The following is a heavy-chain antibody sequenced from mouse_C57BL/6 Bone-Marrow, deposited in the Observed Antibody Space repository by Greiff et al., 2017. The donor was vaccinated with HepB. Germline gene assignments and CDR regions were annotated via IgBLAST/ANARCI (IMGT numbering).Heavy chain of an antibody. D-gene: IGHD1-1*01. J-gene: IGHJ2*01. CDR3: ARHPHYYGSSPYYFDY. Sequence: QVQLQQPGAELVKPGASVKMSCKASGYTFTSYWITWVKQRPGQGLEWIGDIYPGSGSTNYNEKFKSKATLTVDTSSSTAYMQLSSLTSEDSAVYYCARHPHYYGSSPYYFDYWGQGTTLTVSS. V-gene: IGHV1-55*01. CDR2: IYPGSGST. CDR1: GYTFTSYW.